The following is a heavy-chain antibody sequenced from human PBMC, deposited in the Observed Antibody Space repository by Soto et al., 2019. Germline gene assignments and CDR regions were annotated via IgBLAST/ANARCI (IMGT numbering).Heavy chain of an antibody. V-gene: IGHV1-18*04. CDR3: DRDLDWRRYHELSY. J-gene: IGHJ4*02. D-gene: IGHD2-2*01. CDR1: GYTFTSYG. Sequence: GASVKVSCKASGYTFTSYGISWVRQAPGQGLKWMGWISAYNGNTNYAQKLQGRVTMTTDTSTSTAYMELRSLRSDDTAVYYCDRDLDWRRYHELSYWGQGTLVTVSS. CDR2: ISAYNGNT.